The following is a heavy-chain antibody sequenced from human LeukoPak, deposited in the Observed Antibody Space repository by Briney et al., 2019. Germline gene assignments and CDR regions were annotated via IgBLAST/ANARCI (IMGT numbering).Heavy chain of an antibody. J-gene: IGHJ6*03. CDR1: GGSISSHY. CDR2: IYYSGST. D-gene: IGHD3-3*01. Sequence: SETLSLTCTVSGGSISSHYWSWLRQPPGKGLEWIGYIYYSGSTNYNPSLKSRVTISVDTSKNQFSLKLSSVTAADTAVYYCAREVGYYYYMDVWGKGTTVTVSS. CDR3: AREVGYYYYMDV. V-gene: IGHV4-59*11.